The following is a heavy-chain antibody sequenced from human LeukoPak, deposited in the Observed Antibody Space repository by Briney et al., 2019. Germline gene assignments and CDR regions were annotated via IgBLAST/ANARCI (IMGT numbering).Heavy chain of an antibody. CDR3: ARSKPDSSGYSGNWFDP. CDR2: IFYSGST. CDR1: GGPISSVTYY. V-gene: IGHV4-39*07. D-gene: IGHD3-22*01. J-gene: IGHJ5*02. Sequence: SETLSLTCTVSGGPISSVTYYWGWIRQPPGKGLEWIGSIFYSGSTYYNPSLKSRVTISVDTSKNQFSLKLSSVTAADTAVYYCARSKPDSSGYSGNWFDPWGQGTLVTVSS.